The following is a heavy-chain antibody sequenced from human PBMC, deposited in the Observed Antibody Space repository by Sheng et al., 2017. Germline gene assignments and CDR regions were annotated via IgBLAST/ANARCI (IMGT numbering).Heavy chain of an antibody. Sequence: EVQLVESGGGLVHPGGSLRLSCTASGFTFSSYSMNWVRQAPGKGLEWVSYISSTSSTIYYADSVKGRFTISRDNAKNSLYLQMNSLRAEDTAVYYCGRDWPGTTIYGGMDVWGKGTTVTVSS. CDR2: ISSTSSTI. D-gene: IGHD1-1*01. CDR3: GRDWPGTTIYGGMDV. CDR1: GFTFSSYS. J-gene: IGHJ6*04. V-gene: IGHV3-48*04.